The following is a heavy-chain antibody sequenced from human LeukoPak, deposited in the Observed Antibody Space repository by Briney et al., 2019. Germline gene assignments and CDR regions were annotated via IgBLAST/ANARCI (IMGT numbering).Heavy chain of an antibody. Sequence: GGSLRLSCAASGFTFGDYAMNWVRQAPGKGLEWVSGISCSGGSICYADSVKGRFTISRDNAKNSLYLQMNSLRAEDMALYYCAKDKGDDSSGFIFNYWGQGTLVTVSS. CDR1: GFTFGDYA. V-gene: IGHV3-9*03. CDR3: AKDKGDDSSGFIFNY. CDR2: ISCSGGSI. D-gene: IGHD3-22*01. J-gene: IGHJ4*02.